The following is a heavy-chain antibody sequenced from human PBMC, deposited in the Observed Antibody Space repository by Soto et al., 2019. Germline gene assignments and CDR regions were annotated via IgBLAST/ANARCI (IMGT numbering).Heavy chain of an antibody. Sequence: GGSLRLSCAASGVIATAKYMNWVRQAAGGVLEWVAVIYSSGSTYHADSVKGRFTISRDNSDNTLYLQMNSLRAEDTAVYYCAKGSADSRPYYFDYWGQGTLVTVSS. CDR1: GVIATAKY. CDR2: IYSSGST. V-gene: IGHV3-53*01. J-gene: IGHJ4*02. CDR3: AKGSADSRPYYFDY. D-gene: IGHD3-22*01.